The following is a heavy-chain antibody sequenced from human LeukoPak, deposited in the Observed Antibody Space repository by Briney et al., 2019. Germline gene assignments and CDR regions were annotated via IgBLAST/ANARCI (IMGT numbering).Heavy chain of an antibody. J-gene: IGHJ4*02. CDR2: IYHSGST. D-gene: IGHD3-16*02. Sequence: SETLSLTCAVSGGSISSSNWWSWVRQPPGKGLEWMGEIYHSGSTNYNPSLKSRVTISVDKSKNQFSLKLSSVTAADTAVYYCARGPCAPPTYYDYVWGSYRSYFDYWGQGTLVTVSS. V-gene: IGHV4-4*02. CDR3: ARGPCAPPTYYDYVWGSYRSYFDY. CDR1: GGSISSSNW.